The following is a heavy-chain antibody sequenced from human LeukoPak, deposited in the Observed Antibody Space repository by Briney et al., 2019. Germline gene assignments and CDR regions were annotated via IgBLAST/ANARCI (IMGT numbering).Heavy chain of an antibody. V-gene: IGHV3-15*01. Sequence: GGSLRLSCAASGFSLSDAWMSWVRQAPGKGLECVGRIKPKTDGGTTDYAEPVDDRFTVPRDDSKNTLYLQMNSLKTEDTGLYYCTQLSRGYWGQGTQVTVSS. CDR2: IKPKTDGGTT. CDR1: GFSLSDAW. J-gene: IGHJ4*02. D-gene: IGHD1-1*01. CDR3: TQLSRGY.